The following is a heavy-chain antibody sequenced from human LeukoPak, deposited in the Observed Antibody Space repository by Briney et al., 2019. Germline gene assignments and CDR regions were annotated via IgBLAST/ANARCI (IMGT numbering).Heavy chain of an antibody. CDR2: INHSGST. D-gene: IGHD3-10*01. J-gene: IGHJ4*02. V-gene: IGHV4-34*01. CDR3: ARARTRLTMVRGVRYFDY. CDR1: GGSFSGYY. Sequence: SETLSLTCAVYGGSFSGYYWSWIRQPPGKGLEWIGEINHSGSTNYNPSLKSRVTISVDTSKNQFSLKLSSVTAADTAVYYCARARTRLTMVRGVRYFDYWGQGTLVTVSS.